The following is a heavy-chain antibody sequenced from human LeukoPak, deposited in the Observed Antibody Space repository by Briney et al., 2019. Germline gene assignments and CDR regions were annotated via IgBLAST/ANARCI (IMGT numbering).Heavy chain of an antibody. J-gene: IGHJ4*02. CDR3: AREGDYVWGSYRLPLDY. CDR1: GYTFTSYG. CDR2: ISAYNGNT. Sequence: ASVKVSCKASGYTFTSYGISWLRQAPGQGLEWMGWISAYNGNTNYAQKLQGRVTMTTDTSTSTAYMELGSLRSDDTAVYYCAREGDYVWGSYRLPLDYWGQGTLVTVSS. V-gene: IGHV1-18*01. D-gene: IGHD3-16*02.